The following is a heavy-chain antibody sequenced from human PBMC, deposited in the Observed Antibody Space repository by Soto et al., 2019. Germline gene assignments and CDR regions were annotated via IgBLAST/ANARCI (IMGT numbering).Heavy chain of an antibody. Sequence: SETLSLTCTVSGGSISSSSYYWGWIRQPPGKGLEWIGSIYYSGSTYYNPSLKSRVTISVDTSKNQFSLKLSSVTAADTAVYYCARPCSGGSCYSVNDYWGQGTLVTVSS. CDR2: IYYSGST. CDR3: ARPCSGGSCYSVNDY. J-gene: IGHJ4*02. CDR1: GGSISSSSYY. V-gene: IGHV4-39*01. D-gene: IGHD2-15*01.